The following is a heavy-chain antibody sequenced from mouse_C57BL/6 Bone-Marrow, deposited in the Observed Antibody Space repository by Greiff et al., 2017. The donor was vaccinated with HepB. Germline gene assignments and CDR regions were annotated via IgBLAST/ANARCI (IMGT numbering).Heavy chain of an antibody. CDR1: GSPLTSYW. J-gene: IGHJ2*01. CDR3: ARRRLRPYCFDY. D-gene: IGHD3-2*02. V-gene: IGHV1-59*01. Sequence: ELQQPGASLSRPGTPSKLSCKASGSPLTSYWTHWVKQRPGQGLQWPGVIDPSDSYTNYNQKFKGKATLTVDTSSSTAYMQLSSLTSEDSAVYYCARRRLRPYCFDYWGQGTTLTVSS. CDR2: IDPSDSYT.